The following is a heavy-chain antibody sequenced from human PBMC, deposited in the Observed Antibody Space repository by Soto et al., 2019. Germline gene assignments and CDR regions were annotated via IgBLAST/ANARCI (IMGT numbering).Heavy chain of an antibody. V-gene: IGHV3-30*03. CDR1: GFTFSSYG. CDR2: ISCDGSNK. Sequence: GGSLRLSCAASGFTFSSYGMHWVRQAPGKGLEWVAVISCDGSNKYYADSVKGRFTISRDNSKNTLYLQMNSLRAEDTAVYYCARELGYCSSTSCYEEDYGMDVWGQGTTVTVSS. CDR3: ARELGYCSSTSCYEEDYGMDV. J-gene: IGHJ6*02. D-gene: IGHD2-2*01.